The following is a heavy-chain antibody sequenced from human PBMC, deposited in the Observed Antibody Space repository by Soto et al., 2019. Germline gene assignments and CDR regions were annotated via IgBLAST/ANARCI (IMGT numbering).Heavy chain of an antibody. Sequence: EVQLVESGGGLVQPGGSLRLSCAASGFTFSSYSMNWVRQAPGKGREWVSYISSSSSTIYYADTVKGRFTISRDNAKSSLYLQMSSLRDQDTAVYYCAREGGSLNWFDPWGQGTLVTVSS. D-gene: IGHD1-26*01. V-gene: IGHV3-48*02. J-gene: IGHJ5*02. CDR3: AREGGSLNWFDP. CDR1: GFTFSSYS. CDR2: ISSSSSTI.